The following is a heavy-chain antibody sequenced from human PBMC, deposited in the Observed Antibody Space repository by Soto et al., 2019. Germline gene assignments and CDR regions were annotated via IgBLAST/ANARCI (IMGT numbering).Heavy chain of an antibody. Sequence: VHLQESGPGLVKPSETLSLTCTVSGGSINNHYWSWIRQPPGEGLEWIGYIYYTGSTNHNPSLKSRVTMSVDTSKNQFSLNLASLTAADTAIYYCARANWYSEYWRQGTLVTVSS. CDR3: ARANWYSEY. V-gene: IGHV4-59*11. CDR1: GGSINNHY. D-gene: IGHD7-27*01. J-gene: IGHJ4*02. CDR2: IYYTGST.